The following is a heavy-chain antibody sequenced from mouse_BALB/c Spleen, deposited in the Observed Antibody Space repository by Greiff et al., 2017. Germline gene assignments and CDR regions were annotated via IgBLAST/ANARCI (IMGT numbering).Heavy chain of an antibody. J-gene: IGHJ4*01. CDR3: ARHVEDY. V-gene: IGHV5-12-2*01. CDR2: ISNGGGST. CDR1: GFTFSSYT. Sequence: EVQVVESGGGLVQPGGSLKLSCAASGFTFSSYTMSWVRQTPEKRLEWVAYISNGGGSTYYPDTVKGRFTISRDNAKNTLYLQMSSLKSEDTAMYYCARHVEDYWGQGTSVTVSS.